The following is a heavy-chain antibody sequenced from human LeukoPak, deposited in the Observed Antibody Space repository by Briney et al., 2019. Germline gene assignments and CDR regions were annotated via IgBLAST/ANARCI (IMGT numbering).Heavy chain of an antibody. J-gene: IGHJ5*02. V-gene: IGHV3-7*01. CDR1: GSTFSSYW. D-gene: IGHD3-10*01. Sequence: GGSLRLSRAASGSTFSSYWMSWVRQAPGKGLEWVANIKQDGSEKYYVDSVKGRFTISRDNAKNSLYLQMNSLRAEDTAVYYCARDFIRQINWFDPWGQGTLVTVSS. CDR3: ARDFIRQINWFDP. CDR2: IKQDGSEK.